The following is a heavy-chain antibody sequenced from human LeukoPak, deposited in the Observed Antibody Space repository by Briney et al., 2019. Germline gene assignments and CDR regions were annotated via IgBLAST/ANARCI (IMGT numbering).Heavy chain of an antibody. V-gene: IGHV3-21*01. CDR2: ISSSSSYI. CDR1: GFPFSSYS. Sequence: GGSLRLSCAASGFPFSSYSMNRVRQAPGKGLEWVSSISSSSSYIYYADSVKGRFTISRDNAKNSLYLQMNSLRAEDTAVYYCARDLAGGSAFDIWGQGTMVTVSS. CDR3: ARDLAGGSAFDI. J-gene: IGHJ3*02. D-gene: IGHD1-1*01.